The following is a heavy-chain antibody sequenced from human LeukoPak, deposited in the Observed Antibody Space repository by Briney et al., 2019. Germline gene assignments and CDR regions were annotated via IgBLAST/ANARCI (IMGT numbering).Heavy chain of an antibody. V-gene: IGHV3-30-3*01. CDR3: AKPGGILEYYYYYMDV. D-gene: IGHD3-3*01. Sequence: GGSLRLSCAASGFTFSSYAMHWVRQAPGKGLEWVAVISYDGSNKYYADSVKGRFTISRDNSQNTLYLQLNSLRAEDTAVYCCAKPGGILEYYYYYMDVWGKGTTVTVSS. J-gene: IGHJ6*03. CDR1: GFTFSSYA. CDR2: ISYDGSNK.